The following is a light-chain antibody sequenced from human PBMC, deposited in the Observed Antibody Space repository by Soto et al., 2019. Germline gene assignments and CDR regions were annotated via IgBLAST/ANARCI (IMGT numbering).Light chain of an antibody. CDR1: QSVSNN. CDR3: QRYGSSPLIN. V-gene: IGKV3-20*01. Sequence: EIVMTQSPATLSVSPGERATLSCRASQSVSNNLAWYQQKPGQAPRLLMYGASTRATGIPDRFSGSGSGTDFTLTISRLEPEDFAVYFCQRYGSSPLINFGQGTRLEIK. CDR2: GAS. J-gene: IGKJ5*01.